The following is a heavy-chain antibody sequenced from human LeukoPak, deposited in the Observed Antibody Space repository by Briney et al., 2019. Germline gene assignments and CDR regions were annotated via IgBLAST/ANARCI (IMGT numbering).Heavy chain of an antibody. D-gene: IGHD6-6*01. CDR1: RGSISSYY. J-gene: IGHJ4*02. Sequence: PSETLSLTCTISRGSISSYYWSWIRQPAAKGQEWIGRIHTSGSTNYNPSLKSQVTMSVATSKNQLSLKLRSVTAADMAVYYCAREAIEYSSSGNIDYWGQGTLVTVSS. CDR2: IHTSGST. CDR3: AREAIEYSSSGNIDY. V-gene: IGHV4-4*07.